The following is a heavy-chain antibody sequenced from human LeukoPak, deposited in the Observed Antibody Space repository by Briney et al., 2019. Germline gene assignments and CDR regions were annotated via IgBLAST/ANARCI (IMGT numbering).Heavy chain of an antibody. CDR3: ATNYYGSGWKAGGSLQH. CDR1: GFTFSSYW. CDR2: ISSSGSTI. V-gene: IGHV3-48*04. J-gene: IGHJ1*01. D-gene: IGHD3-10*01. Sequence: GGSLRLSCAASGFTFSSYWMSWVRQAPGKGLEWVSYISSSGSTIYYADSVKGRFTISRDNAKNSLYLQMNSLRAEDTAVYYCATNYYGSGWKAGGSLQHWGQGTLVTVSS.